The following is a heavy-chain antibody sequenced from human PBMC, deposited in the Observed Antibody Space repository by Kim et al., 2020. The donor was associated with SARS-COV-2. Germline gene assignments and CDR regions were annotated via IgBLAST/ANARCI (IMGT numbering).Heavy chain of an antibody. V-gene: IGHV1-69*01. D-gene: IGHD3-3*01. CDR3: ARDQAGDFWYFDL. Sequence: NAAQEFQDRITIPADASTSTAYMELSRLTSDDTAVYYCARDQAGDFWYFDLWGQGSLVTVSS. J-gene: IGHJ4*02.